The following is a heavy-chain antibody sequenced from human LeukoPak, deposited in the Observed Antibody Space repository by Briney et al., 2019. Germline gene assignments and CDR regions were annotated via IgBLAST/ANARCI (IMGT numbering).Heavy chain of an antibody. D-gene: IGHD5-18*01. J-gene: IGHJ4*02. CDR1: GFTFSSYA. V-gene: IGHV3-23*01. CDR2: ISGSGGST. Sequence: GGSLRLSCAASGFTFSSYAMSWVRQAPGKGLEWVSAISGSGGSTYYADSVKGRFTISRDNSKNTLYLQMNSLRAEDTAVYYCTWIREYELCPFDYWGRGTLVTVSS. CDR3: TWIREYELCPFDY.